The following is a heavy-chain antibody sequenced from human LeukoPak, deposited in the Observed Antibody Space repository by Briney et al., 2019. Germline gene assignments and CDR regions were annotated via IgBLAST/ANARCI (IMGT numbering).Heavy chain of an antibody. CDR3: AISRHAVAGYYFDY. D-gene: IGHD6-19*01. V-gene: IGHV1-24*01. CDR2: FDPEDGET. J-gene: IGHJ4*02. CDR1: GYTLTELS. Sequence: GASVKVSRMVSGYTLTELSMHWVRQAPGKGVEWMGGFDPEDGETIYAQKFQGRVTMTEDTSTSTDYMELRSLRSDDTAVYYCAISRHAVAGYYFDYWGQGTLVTVSS.